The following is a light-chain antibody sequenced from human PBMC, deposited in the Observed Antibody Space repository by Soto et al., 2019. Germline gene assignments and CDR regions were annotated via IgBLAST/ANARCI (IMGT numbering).Light chain of an antibody. CDR1: SSNIGSNT. Sequence: QSVLPQPPSASGTPGQRVTISCSGSSSNIGSNTVNWYRQLPGTATQLLIYGNNNRPSGVPDRFSGSMSGTSASLAITGLQAEDEADYYCQSYDSSLSAYVFGTGTKLTVL. CDR2: GNN. V-gene: IGLV1-40*01. J-gene: IGLJ1*01. CDR3: QSYDSSLSAYV.